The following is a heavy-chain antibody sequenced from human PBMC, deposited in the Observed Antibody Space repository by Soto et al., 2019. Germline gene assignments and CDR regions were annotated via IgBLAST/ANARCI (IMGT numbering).Heavy chain of an antibody. Sequence: GPEVKKPGASLKVSCKASGYIFSSYGLSWVRQAPGQGLEWMGWISVYNGDTKYAHQFQGRVTMTTDTSTSTAYMELRSLRSDDTAVYFCAREILSPDYYYYGLDVWGQGTRVTVSS. J-gene: IGHJ6*02. CDR2: ISVYNGDT. D-gene: IGHD2-15*01. CDR3: AREILSPDYYYYGLDV. V-gene: IGHV1-18*04. CDR1: GYIFSSYG.